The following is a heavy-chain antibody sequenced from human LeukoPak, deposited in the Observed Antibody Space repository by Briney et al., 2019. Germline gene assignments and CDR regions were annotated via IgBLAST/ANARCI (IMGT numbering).Heavy chain of an antibody. CDR1: GYTFTSYD. CDR3: ARDRGYSYGYSLNDFDY. J-gene: IGHJ4*02. V-gene: IGHV1-69*05. D-gene: IGHD5-18*01. Sequence: SVKVSCKASGYTFTSYDINWVRQAPGQGLEWMGGIIPIFGTANYAQKFQGRVTITTDESTSTAYMELSSLRSEDTAVYYCARDRGYSYGYSLNDFDYWGQGTLVTVSS. CDR2: IIPIFGTA.